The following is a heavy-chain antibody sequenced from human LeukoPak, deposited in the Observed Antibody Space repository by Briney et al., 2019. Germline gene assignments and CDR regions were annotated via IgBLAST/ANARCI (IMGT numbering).Heavy chain of an antibody. V-gene: IGHV4-59*08. D-gene: IGHD3-22*01. CDR1: GASIRSYY. J-gene: IGHJ4*02. Sequence: PSETLSHTCTVSGASIRSYYWSWIRQPPGKGLEWIAYMYYSESPNYNPSLKSRVSISGDSSRNQFSLKLNSVTAADTAVYYCAKSYDTNNRQRFDYCGQGILVTVSP. CDR3: AKSYDTNNRQRFDY. CDR2: MYYSESP.